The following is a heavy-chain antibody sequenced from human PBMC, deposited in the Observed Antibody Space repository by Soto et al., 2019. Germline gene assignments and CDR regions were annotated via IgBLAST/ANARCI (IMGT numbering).Heavy chain of an antibody. CDR3: ARVSGSGWYQDAFDI. J-gene: IGHJ3*02. Sequence: TSETLSLTCTVSGGSISSYYWSWIRQPPGKGLEWIGYIYYSGSTNYNPSLKSRVTISVDTSKNQFSLKLSSVTAADTAVYYCARVSGSGWYQDAFDIWGQGTMVTVSS. V-gene: IGHV4-59*01. D-gene: IGHD6-19*01. CDR1: GGSISSYY. CDR2: IYYSGST.